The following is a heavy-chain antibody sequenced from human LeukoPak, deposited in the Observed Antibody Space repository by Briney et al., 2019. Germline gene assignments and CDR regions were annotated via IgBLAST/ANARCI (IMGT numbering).Heavy chain of an antibody. V-gene: IGHV4-4*07. CDR3: AREERGYCSSTSCYTSFDY. CDR2: IYTSGGT. D-gene: IGHD2-2*02. Sequence: SETLSLTCTVSGGSISSYYWSWIRQPAGKGLEWIGRIYTSGGTNYNPSLKSRVTMSVDTSKNQFSLKLSSVTAADTAVYYCAREERGYCSSTSCYTSFDYWGQGTLVTVSS. J-gene: IGHJ4*02. CDR1: GGSISSYY.